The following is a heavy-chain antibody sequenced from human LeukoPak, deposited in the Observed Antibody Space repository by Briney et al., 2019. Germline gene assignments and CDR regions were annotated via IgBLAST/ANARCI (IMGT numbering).Heavy chain of an antibody. D-gene: IGHD6-13*01. J-gene: IGHJ4*02. Sequence: SETLSLTCGVSGGSFSGYYWNWIRQSPGKGLEWIGEINHSGSTNYNPSLKSRVTISVDTSQNQFSLRLSSVTAADTAVYYCARDRPAGNTGHSHDYWGQGTLVTVSS. CDR2: INHSGST. CDR1: GGSFSGYY. V-gene: IGHV4-34*01. CDR3: ARDRPAGNTGHSHDY.